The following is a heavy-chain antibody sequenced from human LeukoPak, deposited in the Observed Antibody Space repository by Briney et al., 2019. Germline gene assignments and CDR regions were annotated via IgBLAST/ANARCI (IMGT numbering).Heavy chain of an antibody. D-gene: IGHD4-11*01. J-gene: IGHJ6*02. V-gene: IGHV3-30*18. CDR3: GKVGHSNYRGIYYDYYYGMDV. CDR1: GFTFSSYG. CDR2: ISYDGSNK. Sequence: PGRSLRLSCAASGFTFSSYGMHWVRQAPGKGLEWVAVISYDGSNKYYADSVKGRFTISRDNSKNTLYLQMNSLRAEDTAVYYCGKVGHSNYRGIYYDYYYGMDVSGQGTTVTVSS.